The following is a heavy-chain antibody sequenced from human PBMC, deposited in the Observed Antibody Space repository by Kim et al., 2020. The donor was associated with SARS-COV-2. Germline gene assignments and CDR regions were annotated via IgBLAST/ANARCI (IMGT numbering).Heavy chain of an antibody. CDR1: GFTFSNYG. CDR3: ARNAVQNPVGGQPYFWY. V-gene: IGHV3-23*01. D-gene: IGHD6-19*01. CDR2: ISARGGGT. J-gene: IGHJ2*01. Sequence: GGSLRLSCEATGFTFSNYGMTWVRQAPERGLEWVSGISARGGGTYYPDSVKGRFTISRDNVRNTLYLQMNGLRDDDTAVYFCARNAVQNPVGGQPYFWY.